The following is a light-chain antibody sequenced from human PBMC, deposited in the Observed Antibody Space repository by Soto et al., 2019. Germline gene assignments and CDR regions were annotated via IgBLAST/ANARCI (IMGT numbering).Light chain of an antibody. V-gene: IGLV2-14*01. CDR3: SSYTSSSTQV. CDR2: EVS. J-gene: IGLJ1*01. Sequence: QSALTQPASVSGSPGQSITISCTGTSSDVGGYNYVSWYQQHPGKAPKLMIYEVSNRPSGVSNRLSGSKSGNTASLTISGPQAEDEADYYCSSYTSSSTQVFGTGTKLTVL. CDR1: SSDVGGYNY.